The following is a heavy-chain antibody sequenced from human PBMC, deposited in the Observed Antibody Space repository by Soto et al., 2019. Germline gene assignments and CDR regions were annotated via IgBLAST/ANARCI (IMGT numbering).Heavy chain of an antibody. CDR1: GYSFTEYW. CDR3: VRMGFSGGGYLSYYYYGMDV. J-gene: IGHJ6*02. Sequence: GESLKISCQCSGYSFTEYWIGWVRQMPGKGLEWMAIIYLGDSATRYSPSFQGQVTISADKSISTAFLQWSSLKASDTAIYYCVRMGFSGGGYLSYYYYGMDVWGQGTTVTVSS. V-gene: IGHV5-51*01. D-gene: IGHD2-15*01. CDR2: IYLGDSAT.